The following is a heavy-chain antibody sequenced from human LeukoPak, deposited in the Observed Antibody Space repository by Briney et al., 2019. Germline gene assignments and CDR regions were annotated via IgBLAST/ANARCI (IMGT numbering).Heavy chain of an antibody. CDR3: ARGDIAAAGKYYYYYGMDV. J-gene: IGHJ6*02. CDR1: GYTFTSYY. Sequence: GASVKVSCKASGYTFTSYYMHWVRQAPGQGLEWMGIINPSGGSTSYAQKFQGRVTMTRDTSTSTVYMELSSLRSEDTAVYYCARGDIAAAGKYYYYYGMDVWGQGTTVTVSS. V-gene: IGHV1-46*01. CDR2: INPSGGST. D-gene: IGHD6-13*01.